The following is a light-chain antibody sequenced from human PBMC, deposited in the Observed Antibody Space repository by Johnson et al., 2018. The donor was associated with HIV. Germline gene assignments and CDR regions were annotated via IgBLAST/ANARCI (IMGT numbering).Light chain of an antibody. CDR2: ENN. J-gene: IGLJ1*01. CDR1: SSNIENNY. Sequence: QSVLTQSPSVSAAQGQKVTISCSGSSSNIENNYVSWYQQLPGTAPKLLIYENNKRPSGIPDRFSGSKSGTSVTLDITGLQTGDEADYYCGTWDSSLSVYVFGTGTKVTVL. CDR3: GTWDSSLSVYV. V-gene: IGLV1-51*01.